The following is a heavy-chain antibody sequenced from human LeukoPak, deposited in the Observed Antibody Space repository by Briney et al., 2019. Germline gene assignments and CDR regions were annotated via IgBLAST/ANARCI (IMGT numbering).Heavy chain of an antibody. CDR1: GFTFSTYA. CDR2: ISGTGGST. CDR3: ARDRTAAGPGDY. J-gene: IGHJ4*02. V-gene: IGHV3-23*01. D-gene: IGHD6-13*01. Sequence: GGSLRLSCAASGFTFSTYAMSWVRQAPGKGLEWVSVISGTGGSTTYADSVKGRFTISRDNAKNSLYLQMNSLRAEDTAVYYCARDRTAAGPGDYWGQGTLVTVSS.